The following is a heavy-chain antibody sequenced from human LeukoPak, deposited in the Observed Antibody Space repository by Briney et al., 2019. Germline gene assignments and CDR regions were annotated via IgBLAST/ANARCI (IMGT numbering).Heavy chain of an antibody. V-gene: IGHV4-59*01. D-gene: IGHD6-6*01. J-gene: IGHJ4*02. CDR1: GRSITSYY. CDR2: ISYRRST. CDR3: ARGERPGCEY. Sequence: SETLSLTCTVSGRSITSYYWSWIRHPPGKGLEGIGYISYRRSTHYNPYLQSRDTLSLDPSNNQSSLNLTSRPAPDTAVYYCARGERPGCEYWAEGTLVSVSS.